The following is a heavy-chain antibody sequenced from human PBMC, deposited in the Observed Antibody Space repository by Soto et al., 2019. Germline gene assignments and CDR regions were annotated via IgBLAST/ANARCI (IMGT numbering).Heavy chain of an antibody. CDR3: ARASSDYDFWSGSSSLFDY. Sequence: EVQLVESGGGLVQPGGSLRLSCAASGFTFSSYSMNWVRQAPGKGLEWVSYISSSSSTIYYADSVKGRFTISRDNAKNSLSLEMNSLRDEDTAVYYCARASSDYDFWSGSSSLFDYWGQGTLVTVSS. D-gene: IGHD3-3*01. CDR2: ISSSSSTI. CDR1: GFTFSSYS. J-gene: IGHJ4*02. V-gene: IGHV3-48*02.